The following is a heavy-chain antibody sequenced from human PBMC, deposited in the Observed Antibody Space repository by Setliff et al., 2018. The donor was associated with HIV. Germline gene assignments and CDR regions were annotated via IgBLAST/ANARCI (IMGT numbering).Heavy chain of an antibody. J-gene: IGHJ4*02. CDR2: IWYDGSNK. Sequence: GGSLRLSCAASGFTFNSYGMHWVRQAPGKGLEWVAIIWYDGSNKYYADSVKGRFTVSRDNSKNTLYLQMNSLRAEDTAVYYCAKDSRLVRYDFCSAAYIFGNWGQGTLVTVSS. CDR1: GFTFNSYG. D-gene: IGHD3-3*01. CDR3: AKDSRLVRYDFCSAAYIFGN. V-gene: IGHV3-33*06.